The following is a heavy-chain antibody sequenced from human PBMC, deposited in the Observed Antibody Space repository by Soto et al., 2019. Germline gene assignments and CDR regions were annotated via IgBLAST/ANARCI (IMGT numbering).Heavy chain of an antibody. J-gene: IGHJ4*02. CDR2: ISSSSSYI. V-gene: IGHV3-21*04. CDR1: GFTFSSYS. CDR3: AKDREGLIVVVMPSLFDY. Sequence: GGSLRLSCAASGFTFSSYSMNWVRQAPGKGLEWVSSISSSSSYIYYADSVKGRFTISRDNAKNTLYLQMNSLRAEDTAVYYCAKDREGLIVVVMPSLFDYWGQGTLVTVSS. D-gene: IGHD3-22*01.